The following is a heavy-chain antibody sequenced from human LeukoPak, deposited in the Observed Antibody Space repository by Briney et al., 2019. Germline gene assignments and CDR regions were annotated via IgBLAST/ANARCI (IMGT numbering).Heavy chain of an antibody. Sequence: SETLSLTCAVYGGSFSGYYWSWIRQPPGKGLEWIGEINHSGSTNYNPSLKSRVTISVDTSKNQFSLKLSSVTAADTAVYYCARGYCSSTSCYTRYYYYYYGMDVWGQGTTVTVSS. CDR1: GGSFSGYY. J-gene: IGHJ6*02. CDR2: INHSGST. CDR3: ARGYCSSTSCYTRYYYYYYGMDV. V-gene: IGHV4-34*01. D-gene: IGHD2-2*02.